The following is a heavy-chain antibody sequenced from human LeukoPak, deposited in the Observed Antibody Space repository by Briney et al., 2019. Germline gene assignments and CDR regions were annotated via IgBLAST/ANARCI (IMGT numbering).Heavy chain of an antibody. CDR2: IRSKACGGTT. CDR3: ARSRRYSSSSGTFAFDI. CDR1: GFTFGDYA. V-gene: IGHV3-49*04. Sequence: GRSLRLSCTASGFTFGDYAMSWVRQAPGKGLEWVGFIRSKACGGTTEYAASVKGRFTISRDDSKSIAYLQTNSLKTEDTAVYYCARSRRYSSSSGTFAFDIWGQGTMVTVSS. D-gene: IGHD6-6*01. J-gene: IGHJ3*02.